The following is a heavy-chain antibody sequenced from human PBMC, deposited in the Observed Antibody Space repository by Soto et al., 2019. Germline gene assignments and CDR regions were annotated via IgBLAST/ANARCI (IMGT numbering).Heavy chain of an antibody. Sequence: ASVKVSCKASGYTFTGYYMHWVRQAPGQGLERMRWINPNSGGTNYAQKFQGWVTMTRDTSISTAYMELSRLRSDDTAVYYCARDRGRDCSSTSCYTDAYYYYGMDVWGQGTTVTVSS. CDR1: GYTFTGYY. J-gene: IGHJ6*02. CDR2: INPNSGGT. V-gene: IGHV1-2*04. CDR3: ARDRGRDCSSTSCYTDAYYYYGMDV. D-gene: IGHD2-2*02.